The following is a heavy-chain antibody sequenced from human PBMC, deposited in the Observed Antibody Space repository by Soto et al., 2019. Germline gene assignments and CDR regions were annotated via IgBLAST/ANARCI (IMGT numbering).Heavy chain of an antibody. Sequence: SLSLSCAVSGASISIGGYYWSWIRQHPGKGLEWIGYIYYSGSTYYNPSLKSRVTISVDTSKNQFSLKLSSVTAADTAVYYCARTNQSYSSWYYYNTRGWFDPWGQGTLVTVSS. CDR1: GASISIGGYY. J-gene: IGHJ5*02. D-gene: IGHD6-13*01. CDR2: IYYSGST. CDR3: ARTNQSYSSWYYYNTRGWFDP. V-gene: IGHV4-31*11.